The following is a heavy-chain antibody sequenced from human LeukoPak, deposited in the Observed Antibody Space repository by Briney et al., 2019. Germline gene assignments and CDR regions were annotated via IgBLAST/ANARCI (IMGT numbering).Heavy chain of an antibody. Sequence: SVKVSCKASGGTFSSYAISWVRQAPGQGLEWMGRIIPILGIANYAQKLQGRVTITADKSTSTAYMELSSLRSEDTAVYYCAREPITMVPYSWFDPWGQGTLVTVSS. D-gene: IGHD3-10*01. CDR3: AREPITMVPYSWFDP. CDR2: IIPILGIA. V-gene: IGHV1-69*04. CDR1: GGTFSSYA. J-gene: IGHJ5*02.